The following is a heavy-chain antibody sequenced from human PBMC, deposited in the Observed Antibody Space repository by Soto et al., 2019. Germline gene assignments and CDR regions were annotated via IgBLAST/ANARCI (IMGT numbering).Heavy chain of an antibody. CDR2: IYHSGSI. CDR1: GGTISSGGYS. J-gene: IGHJ4*01. V-gene: IGHV4-30-2*01. CDR3: ARDPIV. D-gene: IGHD2-15*01. Sequence: PSETLSLTCAVSGGTISSGGYSWSWIRQPPGKGLEWIGYIYHSGSIYYNPSLKSRVTISVDRSKNQFSLKLSSVTAADTAVYYCARDPIVWGHGTLVTVPS.